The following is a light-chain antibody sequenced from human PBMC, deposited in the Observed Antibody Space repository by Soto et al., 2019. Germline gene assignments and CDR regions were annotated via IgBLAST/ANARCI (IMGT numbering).Light chain of an antibody. CDR3: AARDDSLSGQWV. CDR1: SSNIGSEY. CDR2: RNN. V-gene: IGLV1-47*01. J-gene: IGLJ3*02. Sequence: QSVLTQPPSASGTPGQRVTISCSGSSSNIGSEYVVWYQHLPGTAPKLLIYRNNQRPSGVPDRFAGSKSGTSASLAISGLRSEDEADYYCAARDDSLSGQWVFGGGTKRPS.